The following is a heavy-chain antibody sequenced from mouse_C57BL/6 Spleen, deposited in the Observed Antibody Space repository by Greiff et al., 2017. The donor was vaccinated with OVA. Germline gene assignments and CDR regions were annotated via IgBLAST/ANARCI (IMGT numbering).Heavy chain of an antibody. V-gene: IGHV1-76*01. J-gene: IGHJ3*01. CDR1: GYTFTDYY. CDR3: ARPYGNPFAY. CDR2: IYPGSGNT. D-gene: IGHD2-1*01. Sequence: VQLQQSGAELVRPGASVKLSCKASGYTFTDYYINWVKQRPGQGLEWIARIYPGSGNTYYNEKFKGKATLTAEKSSSTAYMQLSSLTSEDSAVYFCARPYGNPFAYWGQGTLVTVSA.